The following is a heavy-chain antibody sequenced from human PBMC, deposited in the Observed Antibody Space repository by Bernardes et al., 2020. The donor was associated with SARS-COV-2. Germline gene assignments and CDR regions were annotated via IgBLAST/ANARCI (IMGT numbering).Heavy chain of an antibody. D-gene: IGHD3-10*01. Sequence: SETLSLTCAVSGDSISNNNWWTWVRQAPGKGLEWIGEIYQTGSSNYNPSLKSRVIISLDKSKNLFSLKVNSVTALDTAVYYCTRDSREIALGGVDGFDIWGQGTMVTVSS. V-gene: IGHV4-4*02. CDR1: GDSISNNNW. CDR2: IYQTGSS. CDR3: TRDSREIALGGVDGFDI. J-gene: IGHJ3*02.